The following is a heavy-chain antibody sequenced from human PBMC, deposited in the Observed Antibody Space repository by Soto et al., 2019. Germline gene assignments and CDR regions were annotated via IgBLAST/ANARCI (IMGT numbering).Heavy chain of an antibody. CDR2: INAGNGNT. D-gene: IGHD3-16*01. J-gene: IGHJ4*02. Sequence: QVQLVQSGAEVKKPGASVKVSCKASGYTFTSYAMHWVRQAPGQRLEWMGWINAGNGNTKYSQKFQGRVTITRDSSTSTAYMELSSLRSEDTAVYYCARAAGWTAVGDWGQGTLVTVSS. V-gene: IGHV1-3*01. CDR1: GYTFTSYA. CDR3: ARAAGWTAVGD.